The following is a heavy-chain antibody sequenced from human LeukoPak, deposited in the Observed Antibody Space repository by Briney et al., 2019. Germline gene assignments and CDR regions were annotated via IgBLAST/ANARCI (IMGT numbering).Heavy chain of an antibody. D-gene: IGHD4-17*01. J-gene: IGHJ6*02. CDR3: ASQHPHRTTVTTPDRYYYYGMDV. CDR2: IYSGGST. Sequence: PGGSLRHSCAASGFTVSSNYMSWVLQAPGKGLEWVSFIYSGGSTYYADSVKGRFTISRDNSKNTLYLQMNSLRAEDTAVYYCASQHPHRTTVTTPDRYYYYGMDVWGQGTTVTVSS. V-gene: IGHV3-66*04. CDR1: GFTVSSNY.